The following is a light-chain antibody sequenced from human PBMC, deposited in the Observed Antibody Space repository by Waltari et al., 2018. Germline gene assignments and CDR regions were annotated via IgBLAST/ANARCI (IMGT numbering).Light chain of an antibody. Sequence: DIQMTQSPSSLSASVGDRVTITCRASQSISSYLNWYQQKPGKAPKLLIYAASSLQSGVPSGFSGSGSGTDFTLTISSLQPEDFATYYCQKSYSTPWTFGQGTKVEIK. CDR2: AAS. CDR3: QKSYSTPWT. CDR1: QSISSY. J-gene: IGKJ1*01. V-gene: IGKV1-39*01.